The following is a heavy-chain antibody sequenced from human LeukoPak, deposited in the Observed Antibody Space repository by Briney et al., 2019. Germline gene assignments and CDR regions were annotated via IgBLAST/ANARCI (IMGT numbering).Heavy chain of an antibody. CDR2: IYYSGST. Sequence: PSETLSLTCTVSGGSISSGGYYWSWIRQHPGKGLEWIGYIYYSGSTHYNPSLKSRVTISVDTSKNQFSLKLSSVTAADTAVYYCARTASIMIWGSYRYYFDYWGQGTLVTVSS. CDR3: ARTASIMIWGSYRYYFDY. D-gene: IGHD3-16*02. V-gene: IGHV4-31*03. J-gene: IGHJ4*02. CDR1: GGSISSGGYY.